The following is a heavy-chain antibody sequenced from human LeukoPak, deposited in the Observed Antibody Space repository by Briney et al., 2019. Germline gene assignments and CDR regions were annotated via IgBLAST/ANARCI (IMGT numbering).Heavy chain of an antibody. CDR2: IIPILGIA. CDR1: GGTFSSYA. CDR3: ARGPVDCSGGSCYPYYFDY. Sequence: ASVKVSCKASGGTFSSYAISWVRQAPGQGLEWMGRIIPILGIANYAQKFQGRVTITADKSTSTAYMELSSLRSEDTAVYYCARGPVDCSGGSCYPYYFDYWGQGTLVTVSS. V-gene: IGHV1-69*04. J-gene: IGHJ4*02. D-gene: IGHD2-15*01.